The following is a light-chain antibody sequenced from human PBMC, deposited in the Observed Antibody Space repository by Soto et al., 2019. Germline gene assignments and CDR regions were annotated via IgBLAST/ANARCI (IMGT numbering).Light chain of an antibody. Sequence: QSALTQPASVSGSPGQSVTISCTGTSSDVGGNKYVSWYRQRPGKAPKVMIYEVSNRPSGVSNRFSGSKSGNTASLTISGLQAEDEADYYCSSYTTSSSVVFGGGTKVTVL. CDR2: EVS. J-gene: IGLJ2*01. V-gene: IGLV2-14*01. CDR1: SSDVGGNKY. CDR3: SSYTTSSSVV.